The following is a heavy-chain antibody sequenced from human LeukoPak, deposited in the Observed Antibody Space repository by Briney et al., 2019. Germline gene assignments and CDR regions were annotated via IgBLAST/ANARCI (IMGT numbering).Heavy chain of an antibody. CDR1: GGSFSGYY. Sequence: SETLSLTCAAYGGSFSGYYWSWIRQPPGKGLEWIGEINHSGSTNYNPSLKSRVTISVDTSKNQFSLKLSSVTAADTAVYYCARGKQWLANAFDIWGQGTMVTVSS. V-gene: IGHV4-34*01. CDR2: INHSGST. J-gene: IGHJ3*02. D-gene: IGHD6-19*01. CDR3: ARGKQWLANAFDI.